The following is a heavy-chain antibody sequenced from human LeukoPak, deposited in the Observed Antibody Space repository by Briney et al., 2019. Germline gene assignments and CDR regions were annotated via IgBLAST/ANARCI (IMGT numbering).Heavy chain of an antibody. CDR3: AASTWVTPFDY. CDR2: IKPNSGGT. Sequence: ASVKVSCKASGYTFTAYYIHWVRQAPGQGLEWMGWIKPNSGGTKYAQNFQGRVTMTTDTSISTAYMELSRLRSDDTAVYYCAASTWVTPFDYWRQGTLVTVSS. CDR1: GYTFTAYY. V-gene: IGHV1-2*02. D-gene: IGHD2-2*01. J-gene: IGHJ4*02.